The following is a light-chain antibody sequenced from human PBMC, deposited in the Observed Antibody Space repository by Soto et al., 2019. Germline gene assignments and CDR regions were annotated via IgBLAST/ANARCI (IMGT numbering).Light chain of an antibody. V-gene: IGLV2-23*03. J-gene: IGLJ2*01. CDR2: EGS. CDR1: SSDVGSYNL. CDR3: CSYAGSRTFVV. Sequence: QSVLTQPASVSGSPGQSITISCTGTSSDVGSYNLVSWYQQHPDKAPKLMIYEGSKRPSGVSDRFSGSKSGSTASLTISGLQAEDEADYYCCSYAGSRTFVVFGGGTKVTVL.